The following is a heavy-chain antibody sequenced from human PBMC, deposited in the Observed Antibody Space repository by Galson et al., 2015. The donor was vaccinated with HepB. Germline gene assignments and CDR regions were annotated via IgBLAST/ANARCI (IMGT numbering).Heavy chain of an antibody. CDR1: GFTFDNYG. J-gene: IGHJ4*02. D-gene: IGHD3/OR15-3a*01. V-gene: IGHV3-20*04. CDR3: VRESDCGLFDY. Sequence: SLRLSCAASGFTFDNYGMRWVRQPPGKGLEWVSGINWNGGGAGYADSVKGRFTISRDNAKNSLYLQMNSVRVDDTAFYYCVRESDCGLFDYWGRGTLVTVSS. CDR2: INWNGGGA.